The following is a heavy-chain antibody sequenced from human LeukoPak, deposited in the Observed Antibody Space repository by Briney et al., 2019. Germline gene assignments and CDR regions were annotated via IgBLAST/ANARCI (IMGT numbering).Heavy chain of an antibody. CDR2: IYTSGST. CDR3: ARFSLLPYFDY. J-gene: IGHJ4*02. V-gene: IGHV4-61*02. D-gene: IGHD2/OR15-2a*01. CDR1: GGSISSGSYY. Sequence: KTSQTLSLTCTVSGGSISSGSYYWSWIRQPAGKGLEWIGRIYTSGSTNYNPSLKSRVTISVDTSKNQFSLKLSSVTAADTAVYYCARFSLLPYFDYWGQGTLVTVSS.